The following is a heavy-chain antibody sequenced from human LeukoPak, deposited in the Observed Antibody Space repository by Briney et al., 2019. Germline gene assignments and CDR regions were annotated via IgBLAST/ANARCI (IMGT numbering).Heavy chain of an antibody. Sequence: GGSLRLSCAASGFTFSSYAMNWVRQAPGKGLEWVSAISGSGDTTYYADSVKGLFTISRDNSRNTLYLQMNNLRAEDTAVYYCAKDPYSSGPYNWFDPWGQGTLVTVSS. V-gene: IGHV3-23*01. CDR3: AKDPYSSGPYNWFDP. J-gene: IGHJ5*02. CDR1: GFTFSSYA. D-gene: IGHD6-19*01. CDR2: ISGSGDTT.